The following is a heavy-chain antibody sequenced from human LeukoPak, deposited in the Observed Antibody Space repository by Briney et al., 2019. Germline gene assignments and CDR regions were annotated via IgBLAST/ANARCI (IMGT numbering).Heavy chain of an antibody. D-gene: IGHD2-2*01. CDR3: ASMRTSVVPAATRDAFDI. CDR2: IYYSGST. J-gene: IGHJ3*02. CDR1: GGSISSSSYY. Sequence: PSETLSPTCTVSGGSISSSSYYWGWIRQPPGKGLEWIGSIYYSGSTYYNPSLKSRVTISVDTSKNQFSLKLSSVTAADTAVYYCASMRTSVVPAATRDAFDIWGQGTMVTVSS. V-gene: IGHV4-39*01.